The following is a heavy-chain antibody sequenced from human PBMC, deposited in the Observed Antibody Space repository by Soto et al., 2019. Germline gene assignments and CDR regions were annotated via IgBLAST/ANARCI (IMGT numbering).Heavy chain of an antibody. V-gene: IGHV3-49*03. CDR3: SRLPPSKSSNSPVDP. Sequence: DVQLVESGGGLVQPGRSLRLSCTGSGFTFGDYAMSWFRQAPGKGLEWVGFITSKRYGGTTEYAASVKGRFTISRDDSKTSAYLQMKSLKPEDTAVYFCSRLPPSKSSNSPVDPWGQGTLVIVSS. CDR2: ITSKRYGGTT. J-gene: IGHJ5*02. CDR1: GFTFGDYA. D-gene: IGHD2-2*01.